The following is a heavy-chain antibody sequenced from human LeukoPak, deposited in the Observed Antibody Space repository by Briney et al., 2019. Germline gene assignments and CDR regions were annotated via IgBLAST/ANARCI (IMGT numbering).Heavy chain of an antibody. CDR1: GDSISSSSYY. J-gene: IGHJ4*02. Sequence: NASETLSLTCTVSGDSISSSSYYWGWIRQPPGKGREWIGSIYYSGSTYYNPSLKSRVTISVDTSKNQFSLKLSSVTAADTAVYYCARRLLWFGEALGSFDYWGQGTLVTVSS. CDR2: IYYSGST. CDR3: ARRLLWFGEALGSFDY. D-gene: IGHD3-10*01. V-gene: IGHV4-39*01.